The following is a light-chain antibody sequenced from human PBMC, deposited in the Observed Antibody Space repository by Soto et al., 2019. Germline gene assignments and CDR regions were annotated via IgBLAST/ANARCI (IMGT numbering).Light chain of an antibody. CDR1: QIIGTN. Sequence: EIVLTQSPATLSVSPGEGATLSCRTSQIIGTNLAWYQQKPGQAPRLLIYGAFIRAPDFPVRFRGTGSGSEFTLTISSLQSEDGALYFCQQYDKWPYTFGQGTNLELK. CDR3: QQYDKWPYT. J-gene: IGKJ2*01. V-gene: IGKV3-15*01. CDR2: GAF.